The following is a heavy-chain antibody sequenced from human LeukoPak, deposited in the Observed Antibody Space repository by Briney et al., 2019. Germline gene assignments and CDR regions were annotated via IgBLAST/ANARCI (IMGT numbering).Heavy chain of an antibody. D-gene: IGHD2-21*02. V-gene: IGHV3-23*01. CDR3: ASHTVVVTATHDAFAF. CDR2: TSSSDAGT. CDR1: GFTLSSYA. Sequence: HPGGSLRLSCAASGFTLSSYAMRWVRQAPGKGVEWVSATSSSDAGTYYAESVRGRFTISRDNAKNSLYLQMNSLRAEDTAVYYCASHTVVVTATHDAFAFWGQGTMVTVSS. J-gene: IGHJ3*01.